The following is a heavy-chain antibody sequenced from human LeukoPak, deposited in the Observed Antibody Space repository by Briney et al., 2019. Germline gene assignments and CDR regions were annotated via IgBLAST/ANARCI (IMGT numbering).Heavy chain of an antibody. V-gene: IGHV3-66*02. Sequence: GGSLRLSCAASGFTVSSNYMSWVRQAPGKGLEWVSVIYSGGSTYYADSVKGRFTISRDNSKNTLYLQMNSLRAEDTAVYYCARSYLPHDGPDYWGQGTLVTVSS. D-gene: IGHD2-21*01. CDR2: IYSGGST. J-gene: IGHJ4*02. CDR3: ARSYLPHDGPDY. CDR1: GFTVSSNY.